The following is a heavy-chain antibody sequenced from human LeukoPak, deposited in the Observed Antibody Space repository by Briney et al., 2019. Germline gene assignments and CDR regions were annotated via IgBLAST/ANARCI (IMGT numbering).Heavy chain of an antibody. CDR2: IWYDGSNM. D-gene: IGHD2-15*01. CDR3: ARADCSGGSCYGMDV. V-gene: IGHV3-33*01. J-gene: IGHJ6*02. CDR1: GFTFSTYA. Sequence: GGSLRLSCAASGFTFSTYAMHWVRQAPGMALEWVAVIWYDGSNMHYADSVKGRFTISRDNSKNTLYLQMNSLRVEDTAVYHCARADCSGGSCYGMDVWGQGTSVTVSS.